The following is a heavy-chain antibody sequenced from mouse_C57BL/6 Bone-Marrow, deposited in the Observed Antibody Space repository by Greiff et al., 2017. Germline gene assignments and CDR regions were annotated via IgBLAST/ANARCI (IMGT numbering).Heavy chain of an antibody. CDR1: GYTFTDHT. D-gene: IGHD1-1*01. V-gene: IGHV1-78*01. J-gene: IGHJ2*01. CDR2: IYPRDGST. Sequence: VQLQQSDAELVKPGASVKISCKVSGYTFTDHTIHWMKQRPEQGLEWIGYIYPRDGSTNYNGKFKGKATLTADKSSSTAYMQLSSLTSEDSAVYFCLLLYYDGSSYVYWGQGTTLTVSS. CDR3: LLLYYDGSSYVY.